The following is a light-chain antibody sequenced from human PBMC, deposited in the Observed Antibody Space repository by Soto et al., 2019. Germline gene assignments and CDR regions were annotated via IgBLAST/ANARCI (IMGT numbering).Light chain of an antibody. CDR3: LLHHGGAQV. CDR1: TGAVTSGHS. J-gene: IGLJ3*02. CDR2: STS. Sequence: QAVVTQEPSLTVSPGGTVTLSCASSTGAVTSGHSPSWFQMRPGQAPTALIYSTSNKHSWTPARFSGSLLGGKAALTLSGVQPEDEAEYDCLLHHGGAQVFGGGTKVTVL. V-gene: IGLV7-43*01.